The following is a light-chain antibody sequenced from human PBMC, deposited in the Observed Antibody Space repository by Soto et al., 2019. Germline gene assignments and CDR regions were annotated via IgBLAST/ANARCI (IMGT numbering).Light chain of an antibody. J-gene: IGKJ2*01. Sequence: EIVMTQSPATLSVSPGESVSLSCRASQSVRTSLAWYQHRPGQAPRLLIYDASTMATGVPARFSGSGSGTEFTLTISSLQSEDFAVYSCQQYNDWPPYTFGQGTKVEIK. V-gene: IGKV3-15*01. CDR2: DAS. CDR1: QSVRTS. CDR3: QQYNDWPPYT.